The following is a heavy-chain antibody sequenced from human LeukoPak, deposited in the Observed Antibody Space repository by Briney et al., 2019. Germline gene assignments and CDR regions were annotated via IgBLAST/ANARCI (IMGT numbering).Heavy chain of an antibody. V-gene: IGHV1-46*01. CDR3: ARRGSGSYVLDY. J-gene: IGHJ4*02. D-gene: IGHD3-10*01. CDR1: GYTFTRYY. Sequence: GASVKVSCKPSGYTFTRYYMRWVRQAPGQGLEWMGIINPSDGVIDYAQKFQDRVAMTRDTSTSTVYMELSSLRSEDTAVYYCARRGSGSYVLDYWGQGTLVTVSS. CDR2: INPSDGVI.